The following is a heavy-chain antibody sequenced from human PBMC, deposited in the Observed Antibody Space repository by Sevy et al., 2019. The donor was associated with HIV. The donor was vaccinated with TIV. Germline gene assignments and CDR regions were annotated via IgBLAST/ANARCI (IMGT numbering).Heavy chain of an antibody. V-gene: IGHV1-24*01. Sequence: ASVKVSCKVSGYTLSQVSMHWVRQVPGKGLEWMGSFDPEDGETIYAQKFQGRLTMTKDTSTDTAYMELSSLKSEDTAVFYCAITKDYYDSSGCPFDYWGQGTLVTVSS. D-gene: IGHD3-22*01. CDR3: AITKDYYDSSGCPFDY. CDR2: FDPEDGET. CDR1: GYTLSQVS. J-gene: IGHJ4*02.